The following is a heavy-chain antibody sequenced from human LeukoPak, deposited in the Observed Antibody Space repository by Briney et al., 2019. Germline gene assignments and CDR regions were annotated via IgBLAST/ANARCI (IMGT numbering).Heavy chain of an antibody. J-gene: IGHJ4*02. D-gene: IGHD6-19*01. Sequence: ASVKVSCKASGYTFTSYAMHWVRQAPGQRLEWMGWINAGNGNTKYSQKFQGRVTITRDASASTAYIELSSLRSEDTAVYYCARDFSLTSSGCHDYWGQGTLVTVSS. V-gene: IGHV1-3*01. CDR1: GYTFTSYA. CDR2: INAGNGNT. CDR3: ARDFSLTSSGCHDY.